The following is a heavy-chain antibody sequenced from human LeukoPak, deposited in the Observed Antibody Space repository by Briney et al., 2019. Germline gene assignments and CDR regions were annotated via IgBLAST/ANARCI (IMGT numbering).Heavy chain of an antibody. D-gene: IGHD4-17*01. J-gene: IGHJ4*02. CDR3: ARASHDYGDYSHFDY. V-gene: IGHV4-4*02. CDR1: GGSISSSNW. CDR2: IYRSGST. Sequence: PSETLSLTCAVSGGSISSSNWWSWVRQPPGKGLEWIGEIYRSGSTNYNPSLQSRVTISVDKSKNQFSLKLSSVTAADTAVYYCARASHDYGDYSHFDYWGQGTLVTVSS.